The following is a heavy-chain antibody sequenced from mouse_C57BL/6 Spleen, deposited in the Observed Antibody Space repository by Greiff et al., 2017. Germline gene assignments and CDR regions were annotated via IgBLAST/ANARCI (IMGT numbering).Heavy chain of an antibody. J-gene: IGHJ3*01. CDR2: ISSGSSTI. V-gene: IGHV5-17*01. CDR3: ARGYYYGSSYVRFAY. Sequence: EVQLVESGGGLVKPGGSLKLSCAASGFTFSDYGMHWVRQAPEKGLVWVAYISSGSSTIYYADTVKGRFTISRDNAKNTLFLQMTSLRSEDTAMYYCARGYYYGSSYVRFAYWGQGTLVTVSA. D-gene: IGHD1-1*01. CDR1: GFTFSDYG.